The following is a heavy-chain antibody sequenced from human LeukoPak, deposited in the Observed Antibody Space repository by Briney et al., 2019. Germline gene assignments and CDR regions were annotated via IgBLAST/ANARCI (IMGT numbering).Heavy chain of an antibody. V-gene: IGHV3-53*01. CDR1: GLTVSSNY. Sequence: GGSLRLSCAASGLTVSSNYMSWVRQAPGKGLEWVSVIYSGGSTYYADSVKGRFTISRDNSKNTLYLQMNSLRAEDTAVYYCARSGYCSSTSCPGDGMDVWGQGTTVTVSS. CDR2: IYSGGST. D-gene: IGHD2-2*01. J-gene: IGHJ6*02. CDR3: ARSGYCSSTSCPGDGMDV.